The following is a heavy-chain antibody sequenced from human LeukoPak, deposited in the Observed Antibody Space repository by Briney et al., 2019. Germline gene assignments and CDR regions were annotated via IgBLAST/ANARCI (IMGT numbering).Heavy chain of an antibody. CDR1: GYTFTGYY. J-gene: IGHJ5*02. CDR2: IHPNSGGT. CDR3: ARGIGYCSSTSCPNWFDP. D-gene: IGHD2-2*01. V-gene: IGHV1-2*04. Sequence: ASAKVSCKASGYTFTGYYMHWVRQAPGQGLEWMGLIHPNSGGTNYAQKFQGWVTMTRDTSISTAYMELSRLRSDDTAVYYCARGIGYCSSTSCPNWFDPWGQGTLVTVSS.